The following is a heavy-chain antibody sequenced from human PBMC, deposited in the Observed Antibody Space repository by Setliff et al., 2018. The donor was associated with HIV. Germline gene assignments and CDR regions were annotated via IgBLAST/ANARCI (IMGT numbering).Heavy chain of an antibody. D-gene: IGHD3-22*01. V-gene: IGHV4-31*03. CDR3: ARAAHYYDSSGPPGY. CDR2: IYSSGST. J-gene: IGHJ4*02. CDR1: GGSISSGSFY. Sequence: KASETLSLTCTVSGGSISSGSFYWNWIRQHPGKGLEWVGYIYSSGSTYYNPSLKSRVTISADTSKNQFSLKLSSVTAADTAVYYCARAAHYYDSSGPPGYWGQGTLVTVSS.